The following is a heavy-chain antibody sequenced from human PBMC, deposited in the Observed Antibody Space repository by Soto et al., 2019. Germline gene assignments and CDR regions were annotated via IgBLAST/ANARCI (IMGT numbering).Heavy chain of an antibody. CDR3: ARSGYYDFWSAYSAASRYYYMDV. D-gene: IGHD3-3*01. V-gene: IGHV1-18*01. J-gene: IGHJ6*03. CDR1: GYTFTSYG. Sequence: ASVKVSCKASGYTFTSYGISWVRQAPGQGLEWMGWISANNGNTNSAQKLQGRVTLTTDTSTSTAYMELRSLRSDDTAVYYCARSGYYDFWSAYSAASRYYYMDVWGKGTTVTVSS. CDR2: ISANNGNT.